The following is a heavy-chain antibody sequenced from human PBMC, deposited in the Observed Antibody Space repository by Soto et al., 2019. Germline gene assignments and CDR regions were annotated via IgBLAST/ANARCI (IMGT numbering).Heavy chain of an antibody. D-gene: IGHD3-10*01. CDR1: GFTFSLYS. CDR3: ARAVTWSLDV. CDR2: ISRSSTGI. V-gene: IGHV3-48*02. Sequence: EVQLVESGGGLVQPGGSLRLSCAASGFTFSLYSMSWVRQAPGKGLEWVSYISRSSTGIHYADSVKGRFTISRDDAPNSMHLQINSLRDGDTAVYYCARAVTWSLDVWSQGATVSISS. J-gene: IGHJ6*02.